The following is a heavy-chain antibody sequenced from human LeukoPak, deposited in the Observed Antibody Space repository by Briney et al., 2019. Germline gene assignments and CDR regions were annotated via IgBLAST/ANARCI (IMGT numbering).Heavy chain of an antibody. CDR1: GFTVSSNY. D-gene: IGHD1-26*01. J-gene: IGHJ4*02. CDR3: ARAGGATGLGYFDY. V-gene: IGHV3-53*04. CDR2: IYSGGST. Sequence: PGGSLRLSCAASGFTVSSNYMSWVRQAPGKGLEWVSVIYSGGSTYYADSVKGRFTISRHNSKNTLYLQMNSLRAEDTAVYYCARAGGATGLGYFDYWGQGTLVTVSS.